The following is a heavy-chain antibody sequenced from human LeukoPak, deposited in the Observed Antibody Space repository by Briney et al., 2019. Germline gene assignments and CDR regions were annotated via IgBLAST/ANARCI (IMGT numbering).Heavy chain of an antibody. V-gene: IGHV3-23*01. CDR2: ISGSGGST. CDR1: GFTFSSYA. D-gene: IGHD6-13*01. CDR3: AKVRPPQLVLKGHYYFDY. Sequence: GGSLRLSCAASGFTFSSYAMSWVRQAPGKGLEVVSAISGSGGSTYYADSVKGRFTISRDNSKNTLYLQMNSLRAEDTAVYYCAKVRPPQLVLKGHYYFDYWGQGTLVTVSS. J-gene: IGHJ4*02.